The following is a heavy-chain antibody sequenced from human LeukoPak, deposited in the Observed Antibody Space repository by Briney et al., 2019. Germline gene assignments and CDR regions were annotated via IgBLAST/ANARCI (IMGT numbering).Heavy chain of an antibody. Sequence: GGSLRLFCAASGFTFSSYAMSWVRQAPGKGLEWVSAISGSGGSTYYADSVKGRFTISRDNSKNTLYLQMNSLRAEDTAVYYCAKSRGRDGYNWWGQGTLVTVSS. CDR2: ISGSGGST. V-gene: IGHV3-23*01. CDR1: GFTFSSYA. D-gene: IGHD5-24*01. J-gene: IGHJ4*02. CDR3: AKSRGRDGYNW.